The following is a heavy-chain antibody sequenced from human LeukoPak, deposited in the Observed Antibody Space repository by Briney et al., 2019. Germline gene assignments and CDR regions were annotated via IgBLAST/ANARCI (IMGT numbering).Heavy chain of an antibody. D-gene: IGHD6-13*01. CDR2: INPDGSTT. J-gene: IGHJ4*02. V-gene: IGHV3-74*01. CDR1: GFTFSNYW. Sequence: GGSLRLSCAASGFTFSNYWMHWVRQDPGKGLVWVSFINPDGSTTNYADSVKGRFTISRDNAKNALYLQMNSLRAEDTALYYCVKDGPSSRIEAAGDSEYWGQGTLVTVSS. CDR3: VKDGPSSRIEAAGDSEY.